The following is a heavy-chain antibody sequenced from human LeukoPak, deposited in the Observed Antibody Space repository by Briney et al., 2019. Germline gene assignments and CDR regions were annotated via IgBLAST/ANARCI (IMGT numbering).Heavy chain of an antibody. D-gene: IGHD3-10*01. CDR2: IYSGGST. CDR3: ARGGYYGSGSYPVLDY. CDR1: GFTVSGNY. Sequence: GALRLSCAASGFTVSGNYMSWVRQAPGKGLEWVSVIYSGGSTYYADSVKGRFTISRDNSKNTLYLQMNSLRAEDTAVYYCARGGYYGSGSYPVLDYWGQGTLVTVSS. V-gene: IGHV3-66*01. J-gene: IGHJ4*02.